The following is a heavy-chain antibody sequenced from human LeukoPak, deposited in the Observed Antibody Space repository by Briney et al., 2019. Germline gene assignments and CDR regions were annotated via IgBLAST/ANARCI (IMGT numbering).Heavy chain of an antibody. J-gene: IGHJ4*02. V-gene: IGHV3-21*01. CDR3: ARRYCSSTSCYVNDY. Sequence: GTSLRLSCAASGFTFSSYSMNGVRQAPGKGLEWVSSISSSSSYIYYADSVKGRFTISRDNAKNSLYLQMNSLRAEDTAMYYCARRYCSSTSCYVNDYWGQGTLVTVSS. CDR1: GFTFSSYS. D-gene: IGHD2-2*01. CDR2: ISSSSSYI.